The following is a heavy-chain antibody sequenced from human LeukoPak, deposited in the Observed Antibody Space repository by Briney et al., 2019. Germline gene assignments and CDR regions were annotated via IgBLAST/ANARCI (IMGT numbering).Heavy chain of an antibody. Sequence: PSQTLSLTCTVSGGSISSGGYYWSWIRQHPGKGLEWIGYIYYSGSTYYNPSLKSRATISVDTSKNQFSLKLSSVTAAVTAVYYCARSIAARRFLNLDYMDVWGKGTTVTVSS. CDR1: GGSISSGGYY. CDR2: IYYSGST. V-gene: IGHV4-31*03. D-gene: IGHD6-6*01. CDR3: ARSIAARRFLNLDYMDV. J-gene: IGHJ6*03.